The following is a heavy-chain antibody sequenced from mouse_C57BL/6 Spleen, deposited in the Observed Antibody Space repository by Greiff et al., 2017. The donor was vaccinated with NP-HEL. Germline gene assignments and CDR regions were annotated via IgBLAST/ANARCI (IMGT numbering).Heavy chain of an antibody. D-gene: IGHD1-1*01. Sequence: EVQLQESEGGLVQPGSSMKLSCTASGFTFSDYYMAWVRQVPEKGLEWVANINYDGSSTYYLDSLKSRFIISRDNAKNILYLQMSSLKSEDTATYYCARGGGSSPAWFAYWGQGTLVTVSA. CDR2: INYDGSST. V-gene: IGHV5-16*01. J-gene: IGHJ3*01. CDR3: ARGGGSSPAWFAY. CDR1: GFTFSDYY.